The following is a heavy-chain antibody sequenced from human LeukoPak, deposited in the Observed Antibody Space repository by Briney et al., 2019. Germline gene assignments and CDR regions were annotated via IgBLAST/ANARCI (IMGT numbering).Heavy chain of an antibody. CDR3: ARDRWRNGYTAHYGMDV. Sequence: ASVKVSCKASGYTFTGYYMHWVRQAPGQGLEWMGWINPNSGGTNYAQKFQGWVTMTRDTSISTAYMELSRLRSDDTAVYYCARDRWRNGYTAHYGMDVWGQGTTVTVSS. CDR1: GYTFTGYY. J-gene: IGHJ6*02. CDR2: INPNSGGT. D-gene: IGHD5-18*01. V-gene: IGHV1-2*04.